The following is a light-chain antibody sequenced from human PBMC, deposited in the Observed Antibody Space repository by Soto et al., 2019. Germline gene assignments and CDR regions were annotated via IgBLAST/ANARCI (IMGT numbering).Light chain of an antibody. Sequence: QSALTQPASVSGSPGQSITISCTGASSDVGGYNYVSWYQQYPGKAPNLMIYEVSNRPSGISDRFSASKSGNTASLTISGLQAEDEADYYCSSYANGGSRGFGTGTKVTVL. V-gene: IGLV2-14*01. CDR3: SSYANGGSRG. CDR1: SSDVGGYNY. CDR2: EVS. J-gene: IGLJ1*01.